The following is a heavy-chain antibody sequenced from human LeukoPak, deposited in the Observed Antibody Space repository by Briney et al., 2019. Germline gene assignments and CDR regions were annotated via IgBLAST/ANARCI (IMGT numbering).Heavy chain of an antibody. V-gene: IGHV4-38-2*02. CDR2: IYHSGST. CDR3: TRGSIAYYYMDV. D-gene: IGHD3-22*01. Sequence: PSETLSLTCTVSGYSISSSYYWGWIRQPPGKGLEWIGSIYHSGSTYYNPSLKSRVTISVDTSKNQFSLKLSSVTAADTAVYYCTRGSIAYYYMDVWGKGTTVTISS. J-gene: IGHJ6*03. CDR1: GYSISSSYY.